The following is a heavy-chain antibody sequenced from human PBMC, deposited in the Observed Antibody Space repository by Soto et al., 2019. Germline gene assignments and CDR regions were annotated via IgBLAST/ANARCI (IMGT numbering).Heavy chain of an antibody. CDR3: ARDSVSLTLFGC. V-gene: IGHV4-4*07. Sequence: SETLSLTCTVSGGSMSGYHWSWVRQPAGKGLEWIGRVHSTGSIDYNPSVESRITVSLDTSKKQFSLKLRSVTAADTALYFCARDSVSLTLFGCWGQGIRVTVAS. D-gene: IGHD4-17*01. CDR1: GGSMSGYH. CDR2: VHSTGSI. J-gene: IGHJ4*02.